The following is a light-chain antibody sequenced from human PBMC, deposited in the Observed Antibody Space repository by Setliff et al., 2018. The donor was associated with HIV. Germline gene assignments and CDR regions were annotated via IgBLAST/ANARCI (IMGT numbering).Light chain of an antibody. CDR3: SSYSTSNTPSVI. CDR1: SSDIGGYNY. CDR2: DVS. Sequence: QSVLTQPASMSGSPGQSITISCTGTSSDIGGYNYVSWYQHHPGKVPKIMIYDVSNRPSGVSNRFSGSKSGNTASLTISGLQADDEADYYCSSYSTSNTPSVIFGGGTKVTVL. J-gene: IGLJ2*01. V-gene: IGLV2-14*01.